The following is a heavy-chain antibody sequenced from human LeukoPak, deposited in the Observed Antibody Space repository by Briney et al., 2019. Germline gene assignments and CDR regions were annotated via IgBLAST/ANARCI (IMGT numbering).Heavy chain of an antibody. CDR2: ISSSSSYI. V-gene: IGHV3-21*01. CDR3: ARDRLQFCDY. Sequence: GGSLRLSCAASGFTFSSYSMNWVRQAPVKGLEWVSSISSSSSYIYYADSVKGRFTISRDNAKNSLYLQMNSLRAEDTAVYYCARDRLQFCDYWGQGTLVTVSS. J-gene: IGHJ4*02. CDR1: GFTFSSYS. D-gene: IGHD4-4*01.